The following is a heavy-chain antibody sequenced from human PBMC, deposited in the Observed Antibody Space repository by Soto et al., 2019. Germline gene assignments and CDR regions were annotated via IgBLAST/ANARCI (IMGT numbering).Heavy chain of an antibody. V-gene: IGHV3-23*01. Sequence: EVQLLESGGGLVQPGGSLRLSCAASGFTFSSYAMSWVRQAPGKGLEWVSAISGSGGSTYYADSVKGRFTISRDNSKNTLYLQMNSLRAEDTAVYYCAKDLLGYSSSWYVAFDYWGQGTLVTVSS. CDR1: GFTFSSYA. D-gene: IGHD6-13*01. J-gene: IGHJ4*02. CDR3: AKDLLGYSSSWYVAFDY. CDR2: ISGSGGST.